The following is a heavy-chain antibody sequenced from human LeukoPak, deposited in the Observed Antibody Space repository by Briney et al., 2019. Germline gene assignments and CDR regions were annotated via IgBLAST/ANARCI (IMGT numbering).Heavy chain of an antibody. J-gene: IGHJ4*02. CDR1: GFTFRNYL. D-gene: IGHD2-2*01. CDR2: NSSTGGTI. CDR3: ARDLSSSTSCYAY. V-gene: IGHV3-48*01. Sequence: GGSLRLSCAASGFTFRNYLMNWVRQAPGKGLEWVSFNSSTGGTIYYADSVKGRFTVSRDNGKNSLYLQMNSLRAEDTAVYYCARDLSSSTSCYAYWGQGTLVTVSS.